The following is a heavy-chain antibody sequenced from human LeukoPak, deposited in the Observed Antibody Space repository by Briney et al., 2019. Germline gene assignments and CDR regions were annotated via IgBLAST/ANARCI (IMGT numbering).Heavy chain of an antibody. Sequence: GGSLRLSCVASGLTLSSRWMSWVRQAPGEGLEWVANIKPDGSEKDYMDSVRGRFTISRDNAQNSVYLQMSTVRAADTAVYYCTGSLEGARYYWGQGTLVTVSS. D-gene: IGHD1-26*01. CDR3: TGSLEGARYY. CDR2: IKPDGSEK. J-gene: IGHJ4*02. CDR1: GLTLSSRW. V-gene: IGHV3-7*01.